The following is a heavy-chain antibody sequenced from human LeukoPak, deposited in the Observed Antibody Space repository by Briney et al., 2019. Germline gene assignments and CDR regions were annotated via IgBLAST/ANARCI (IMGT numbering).Heavy chain of an antibody. J-gene: IGHJ5*02. D-gene: IGHD2-15*01. CDR3: ARDDCSGGSCYLGDPDLGWFDP. V-gene: IGHV3-7*01. CDR1: GITFSNSW. Sequence: GGSLRLSCTTSGITFSNSWMSWVRQAPGKGLEWVATIRPDGSEGYYADSVRGRFTISRDNSKNSFYLQMNSLRAEDTAVYYCARDDCSGGSCYLGDPDLGWFDPWGQGTLVTVSS. CDR2: IRPDGSEG.